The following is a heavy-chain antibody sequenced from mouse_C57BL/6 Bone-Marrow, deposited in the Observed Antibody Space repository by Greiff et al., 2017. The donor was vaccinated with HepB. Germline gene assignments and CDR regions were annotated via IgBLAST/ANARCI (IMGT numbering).Heavy chain of an antibody. CDR3: ARWDGSSYWYFDV. D-gene: IGHD1-1*01. J-gene: IGHJ1*03. CDR1: GYAFTNYL. Sequence: LVESGAELVRPGTSVKVSCKASGYAFTNYLIEWVKQRPGQGLEWIGVINPGSGGTNYNEKFKGKATLTADKSSSTAYMQLSSLTSEDSAVYFCARWDGSSYWYFDVWGTGTTVTVSS. CDR2: INPGSGGT. V-gene: IGHV1-54*01.